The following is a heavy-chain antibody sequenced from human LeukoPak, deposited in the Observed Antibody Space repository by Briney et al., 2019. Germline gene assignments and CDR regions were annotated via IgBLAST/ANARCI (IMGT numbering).Heavy chain of an antibody. Sequence: GGSLRLSCAASGFTFSSYAMSWVRQAQGKGLEWVSAISGSGGSTYYADSVKGRFTISRDNSKNTLYLQMNSLKTEDTAVYYCTFKDMLYPRRGPGTLVTVSS. CDR2: ISGSGGST. CDR3: TFKDMLYPR. D-gene: IGHD2-8*01. CDR1: GFTFSSYA. V-gene: IGHV3-23*01. J-gene: IGHJ4*02.